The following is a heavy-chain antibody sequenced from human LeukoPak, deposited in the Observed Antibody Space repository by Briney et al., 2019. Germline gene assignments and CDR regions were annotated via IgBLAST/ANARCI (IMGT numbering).Heavy chain of an antibody. J-gene: IGHJ4*02. V-gene: IGHV3-30-3*01. Sequence: GGSLRLSCAASGFTFSSYAMHWVRQAPGKGLEWVAVISYDGSNKYYADSVKGRFTISRDNSKNTLYLQMNSLRAEDTAVYYCARESIAAACDYWGQGTLVTVSS. CDR2: ISYDGSNK. CDR1: GFTFSSYA. D-gene: IGHD6-13*01. CDR3: ARESIAAACDY.